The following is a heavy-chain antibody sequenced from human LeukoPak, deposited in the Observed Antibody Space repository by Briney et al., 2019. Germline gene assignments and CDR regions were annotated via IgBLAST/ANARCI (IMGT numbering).Heavy chain of an antibody. CDR2: ISSSGSTI. D-gene: IGHD2-15*01. CDR1: GFTFSDYY. CDR3: AGYCSGGSCYYYHMDV. J-gene: IGHJ6*03. V-gene: IGHV3-11*04. Sequence: PGGSLRLSCAASGFTFSDYYMSWIRQAPGKGLEWVSYISSSGSTIYYADSVKGRFTISRDNAKNSLYLQMNSLRAEDTAVYYCAGYCSGGSCYYYHMDVWGKGTTVTVSS.